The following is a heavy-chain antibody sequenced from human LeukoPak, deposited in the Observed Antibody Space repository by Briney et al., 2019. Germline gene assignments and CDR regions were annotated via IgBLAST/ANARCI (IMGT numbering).Heavy chain of an antibody. V-gene: IGHV1-24*01. Sequence: ASVKVSCKVSGYTLTDLSMHWVRQAPGKGLEWMGGFDPEDGETIYAQKFQGRVTMTEDTSTDTAYMELSSLRSEDTAVYYCATEDWTNLRKTRAYSYYFDYWGQGTLVTVSS. J-gene: IGHJ4*02. CDR1: GYTLTDLS. D-gene: IGHD3/OR15-3a*01. CDR2: FDPEDGET. CDR3: ATEDWTNLRKTRAYSYYFDY.